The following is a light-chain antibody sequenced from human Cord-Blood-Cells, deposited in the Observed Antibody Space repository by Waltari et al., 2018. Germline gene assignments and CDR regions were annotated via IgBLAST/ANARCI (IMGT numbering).Light chain of an antibody. J-gene: IGKJ1*01. CDR3: QQLNSYPWT. V-gene: IGKV1-9*01. Sequence: DIQLIQSPSFLSASVGDRVTITCRAGQGISSYLACYQHKPGKAPKLLIYAASTLQSWVPSRFSGSGSGTEFTHTISSLQPEDFATYYCQQLNSYPWTFGQGTKVEIK. CDR2: AAS. CDR1: QGISSY.